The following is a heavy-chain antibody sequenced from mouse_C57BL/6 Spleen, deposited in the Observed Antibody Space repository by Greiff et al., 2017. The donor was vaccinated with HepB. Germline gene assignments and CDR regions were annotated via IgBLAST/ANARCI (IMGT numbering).Heavy chain of an antibody. CDR1: GYTFTSYG. CDR2: IYPRSGNT. J-gene: IGHJ4*01. V-gene: IGHV1-81*01. CDR3: AILITTVVATDAMDY. Sequence: QVQLQQSGAELARPGASVKLSCKASGYTFTSYGISWVKQRTGQGLEWIGEIYPRSGNTYYNEKFKGKATLTADKSSSTAYMELRSLTSEDSAVYFCAILITTVVATDAMDYWGQGTSFTVSS. D-gene: IGHD1-1*01.